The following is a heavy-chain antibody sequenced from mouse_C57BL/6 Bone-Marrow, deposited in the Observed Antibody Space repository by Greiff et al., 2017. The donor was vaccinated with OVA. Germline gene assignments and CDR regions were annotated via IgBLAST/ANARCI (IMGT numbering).Heavy chain of an antibody. D-gene: IGHD2-3*01. CDR3: ARRDGYYVWYFDV. J-gene: IGHJ1*03. V-gene: IGHV1-55*01. Sequence: QVQLQQSGAELVKPGASVKMSCKASGYTFTSYWITWVKQRPGQGLEWIGDIYPGSGSTNYNEKFKSKATLTVDTSSSTAYMQLSSLTSEDSAVYYCARRDGYYVWYFDVWGTGTTVTVSS. CDR2: IYPGSGST. CDR1: GYTFTSYW.